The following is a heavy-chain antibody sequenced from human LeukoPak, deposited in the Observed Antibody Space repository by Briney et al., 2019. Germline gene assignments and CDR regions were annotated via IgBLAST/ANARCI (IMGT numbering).Heavy chain of an antibody. V-gene: IGHV1-2*02. CDR2: INPNSGGT. D-gene: IGHD3-22*01. J-gene: IGHJ6*02. CDR1: GYTFTGYY. Sequence: GASVKVSCKASGYTFTGYYMHWVRQAPGQGLEWMGWINPNSGGTNYAQKFQGRVTMTRDTSISTAYMELSRLRSDDTAVYYCARAHDSSGYYPWGYYYYGMDVWGQGTTVTVSS. CDR3: ARAHDSSGYYPWGYYYYGMDV.